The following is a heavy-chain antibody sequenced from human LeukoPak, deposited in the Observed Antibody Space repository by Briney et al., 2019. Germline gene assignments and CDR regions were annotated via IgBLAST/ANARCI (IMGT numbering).Heavy chain of an antibody. CDR2: ISGSGGST. CDR3: AKEEGSSWYDRYYYYMDV. D-gene: IGHD6-13*01. V-gene: IGHV3-23*01. CDR1: GFTFSSYA. Sequence: GGSLRLSCAASGFTFSSYAMSWVRQAPGKGLERVSAISGSGGSTYYADSVKGRFTISRDNSKNTLYLQMNSLRAEDTAVYYCAKEEGSSWYDRYYYYMDVWGKGTTVTVSS. J-gene: IGHJ6*03.